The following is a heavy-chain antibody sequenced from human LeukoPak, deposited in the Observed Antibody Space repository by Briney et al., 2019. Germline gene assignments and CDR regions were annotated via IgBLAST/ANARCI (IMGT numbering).Heavy chain of an antibody. CDR3: AKDSRGDCSSTSCYAGAWYFDL. D-gene: IGHD2-2*01. V-gene: IGHV3-23*01. CDR1: GFTFSSYG. Sequence: GGSLRLSCAASGFTFSSYGMHWVRQAPGRGPEWVANINGNSGMTYYADSVKGRFTISRDNSKDTLYLQMNSLRAEDTAVYYCAKDSRGDCSSTSCYAGAWYFDLWGRGTLVTVSS. CDR2: INGNSGMT. J-gene: IGHJ2*01.